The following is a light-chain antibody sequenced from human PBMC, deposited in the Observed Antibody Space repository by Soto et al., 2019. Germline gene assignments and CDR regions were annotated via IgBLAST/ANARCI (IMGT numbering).Light chain of an antibody. J-gene: IGLJ1*01. CDR1: SSNIRAGYD. V-gene: IGLV1-40*01. Sequence: QSVLTQPPSVSGAPGQRVTISCTGSSSNIRAGYDVHWYQQLPGTAPKLVMYGTTNRPSGVPDRFSGSKSGTSASLAITGLQAEDEADYYCQSYDGTLSGSYVFGIGTKLTVL. CDR2: GTT. CDR3: QSYDGTLSGSYV.